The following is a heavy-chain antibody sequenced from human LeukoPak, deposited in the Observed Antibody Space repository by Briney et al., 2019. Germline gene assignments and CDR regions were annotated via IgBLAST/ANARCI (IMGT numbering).Heavy chain of an antibody. CDR1: GGSFSGYY. V-gene: IGHV4-34*01. J-gene: IGHJ4*02. CDR3: ARVAYSSSWYAFDY. Sequence: TSETLSLTCAVYGGSFSGYYWSWIRQPPGKGLEWIGEINHSGSTNYNPSLKSRVTISVDTSKNQFSLKLSSVTAADTAVYYCARVAYSSSWYAFDYWGQGTLVTVSS. D-gene: IGHD6-13*01. CDR2: INHSGST.